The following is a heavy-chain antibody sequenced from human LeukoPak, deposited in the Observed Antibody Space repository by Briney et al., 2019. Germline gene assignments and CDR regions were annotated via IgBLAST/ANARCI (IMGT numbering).Heavy chain of an antibody. J-gene: IGHJ6*03. V-gene: IGHV3-21*01. CDR2: ISSSSSYI. D-gene: IGHD1-26*01. CDR3: AGNSGSYYGYYYYMDV. CDR1: GLTFSTYG. Sequence: GGSLRLSCAASGLTFSTYGFHWIRQAPGKGLEWVSSISSSSSYIYYADSVKGRFTISRDNAKNSLYLQMNSLRAEDTAVYYCAGNSGSYYGYYYYMDVWGKGTTVTVSS.